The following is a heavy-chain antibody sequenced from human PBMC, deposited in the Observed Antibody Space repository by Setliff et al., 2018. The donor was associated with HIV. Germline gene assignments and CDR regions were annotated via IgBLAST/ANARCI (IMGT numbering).Heavy chain of an antibody. Sequence: ASVKVSCKASGYTFSSNAIHWVRQAPGQSLGWMGWINAGNGNTKYSQKFQGRVSITRDTSASTVHMELSSLRSEDTAIYYCARSQGYFDWLSLGAFDYWGQGTLVTVS. CDR3: ARSQGYFDWLSLGAFDY. CDR1: GYTFSSNA. D-gene: IGHD3-9*01. V-gene: IGHV1-3*01. CDR2: INAGNGNT. J-gene: IGHJ4*02.